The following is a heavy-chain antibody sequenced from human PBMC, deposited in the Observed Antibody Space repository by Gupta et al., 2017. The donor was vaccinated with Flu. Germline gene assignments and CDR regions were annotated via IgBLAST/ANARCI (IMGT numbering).Heavy chain of an antibody. V-gene: IGHV1-8*01. CDR3: AREVWRGVSYFGMDV. Sequence: KPGASVKVSCKASGYTFISYEINWVRQAPGQGLEWIGWVNPNTAKTGYAESCQGRVTLNRDTSINTAYMELSSLTYDDQAVYYCAREVWRGVSYFGMDVCAQLTTVRVS. J-gene: IGHJ6*02. D-gene: IGHD3-10*01. CDR2: VNPNTAKT. CDR1: GYTFISYE.